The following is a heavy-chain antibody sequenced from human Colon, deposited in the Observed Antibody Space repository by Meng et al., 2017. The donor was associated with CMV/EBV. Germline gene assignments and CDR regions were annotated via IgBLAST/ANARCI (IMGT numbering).Heavy chain of an antibody. CDR2: VTRDSMI. J-gene: IGHJ4*02. V-gene: IGHV3-11*01. CDR3: VSGITGRPESEY. D-gene: IGHD1-14*01. Sequence: GESLKISCEVSGFTISDRHMSWIRQAPGKGLEWIIYVTRDSMIYSADSVRGRFTISRDNAKNSMYLQLNSLRAEDTAVYYCVSGITGRPESEYWGQGTLVTVP. CDR1: GFTISDRH.